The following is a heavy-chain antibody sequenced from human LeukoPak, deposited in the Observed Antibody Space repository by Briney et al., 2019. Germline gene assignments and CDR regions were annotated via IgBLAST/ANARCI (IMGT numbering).Heavy chain of an antibody. CDR3: ARSITRVSLPDAFDI. V-gene: IGHV1-8*03. D-gene: IGHD1-14*01. CDR2: MNPNSGNT. CDR1: GYTFTSYD. J-gene: IGHJ3*02. Sequence: GASEKVSCKASGYTFTSYDINWVRQATGQGLEWTGWMNPNSGNTGYAQKFQGRVTITRNTSISTAYMELSSLRSEDTAVYYRARSITRVSLPDAFDIWGQGTMVTVST.